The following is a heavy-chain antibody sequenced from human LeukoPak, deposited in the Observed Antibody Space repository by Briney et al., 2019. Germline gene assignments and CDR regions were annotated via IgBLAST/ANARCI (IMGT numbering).Heavy chain of an antibody. CDR2: MNPNSGNT. J-gene: IGHJ4*02. V-gene: IGHV1-8*01. CDR1: GYTFTSYD. CDR3: ARGSVAAGDPSDY. Sequence: GASVKVSCKASGYTFTSYDINWVRQAAGQGLEWMGWMNPNSGNTGYAQKFQGRVTMTRNTSISTAYMELSSLRSEDTAVYYCARGSVAAGDPSDYWGQGTLVTVSS. D-gene: IGHD2-21*02.